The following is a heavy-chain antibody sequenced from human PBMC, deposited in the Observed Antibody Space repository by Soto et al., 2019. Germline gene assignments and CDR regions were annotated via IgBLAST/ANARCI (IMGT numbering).Heavy chain of an antibody. CDR1: GFTFSSYS. Sequence: GSLRLSCAASGFTFSSYSMNWVRQAPGKGLEWVSSISSSSSYIYYADSVKGRFTISRDNAKNSLYLQMNSLRAEDTAVYYCARVERGITIFGVVIPPFDYWGQGTPVTVSS. V-gene: IGHV3-21*04. J-gene: IGHJ4*02. CDR3: ARVERGITIFGVVIPPFDY. CDR2: ISSSSSYI. D-gene: IGHD3-3*01.